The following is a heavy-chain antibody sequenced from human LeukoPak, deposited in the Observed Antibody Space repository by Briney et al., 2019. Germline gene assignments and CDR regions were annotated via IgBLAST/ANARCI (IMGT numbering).Heavy chain of an antibody. Sequence: PGGSLRLSCAASGFTFSSYAMSWVRQAPGKGLEWVSGISWKSGSIGYADSVKGRFTISRDNAKNSLSLQMNSLRVEDMALYYCAKGAYSSEAYYFDYWGQGTLVTVSS. CDR3: AKGAYSSEAYYFDY. V-gene: IGHV3-9*03. CDR2: ISWKSGSI. J-gene: IGHJ4*02. CDR1: GFTFSSYA. D-gene: IGHD6-19*01.